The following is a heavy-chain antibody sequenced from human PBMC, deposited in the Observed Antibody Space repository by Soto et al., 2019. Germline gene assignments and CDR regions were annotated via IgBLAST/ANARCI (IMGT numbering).Heavy chain of an antibody. D-gene: IGHD2-21*01. CDR1: GFTFSSYS. CDR2: ISSSSNTI. CDR3: ARGLGWRRGPFDF. Sequence: LRLSCAASGFTFSSYSMNWVRQAPGKGLEWLSYISSSSNTIFYADSVKGRFTISRDSANSSLYLQLNSLRDDDTAVYFCARGLGWRRGPFDFWGQGTPVTVSS. J-gene: IGHJ4*02. V-gene: IGHV3-48*02.